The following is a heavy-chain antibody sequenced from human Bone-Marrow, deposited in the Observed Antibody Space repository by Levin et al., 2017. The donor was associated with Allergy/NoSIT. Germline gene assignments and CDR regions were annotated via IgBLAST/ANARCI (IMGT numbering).Heavy chain of an antibody. V-gene: IGHV3-53*01. Sequence: PGESLKISCAASGFTVSTHYMTWVRQAPGKGLEWVSVIYSGGSTYYADSVKGRFTISRDNSKNTVYLQMNSLRAEDTAVYYCARDGYSSRWSVTWGQGTLVTVSS. J-gene: IGHJ5*02. D-gene: IGHD6-13*01. CDR1: GFTVSTHY. CDR3: ARDGYSSRWSVT. CDR2: IYSGGST.